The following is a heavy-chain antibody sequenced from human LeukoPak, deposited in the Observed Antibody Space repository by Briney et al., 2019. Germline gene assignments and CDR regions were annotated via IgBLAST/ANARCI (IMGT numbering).Heavy chain of an antibody. Sequence: GGSLRLSCAASGFTFSSYSMNWVRQAPGKGPEWVSSISSSSSYIYYADSVKGRFTISRDNAKNSLYLQMNSLRVEDTAVYYCARATVTTEEFDYWGQGTLVTVSS. J-gene: IGHJ4*02. CDR1: GFTFSSYS. CDR2: ISSSSSYI. V-gene: IGHV3-21*01. CDR3: ARATVTTEEFDY. D-gene: IGHD4-17*01.